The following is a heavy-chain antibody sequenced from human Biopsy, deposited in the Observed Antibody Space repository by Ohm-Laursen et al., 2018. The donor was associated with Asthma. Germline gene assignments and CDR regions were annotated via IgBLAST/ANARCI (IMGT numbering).Heavy chain of an antibody. D-gene: IGHD1-26*01. Sequence: SDTLSLTCTVSSGSISSFYWSWIRQPPGKGLEWIGYIYSSGSTNYNPPLKSRVTMSADTSKNQFSMKLSSVTAADTAIYYCARHVVLDGASYFDSWGQGILVTVSS. CDR2: IYSSGST. CDR3: ARHVVLDGASYFDS. J-gene: IGHJ4*02. CDR1: SGSISSFY. V-gene: IGHV4-59*07.